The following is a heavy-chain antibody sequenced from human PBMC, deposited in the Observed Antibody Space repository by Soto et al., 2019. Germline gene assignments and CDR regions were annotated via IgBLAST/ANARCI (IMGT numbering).Heavy chain of an antibody. CDR3: VKSIDKAMVILSN. Sequence: PGGSLRLSCAASGFTFSSYAMSWVRQAPGKGLEWVSAISGSGGSTYYADSVKGRFTISRDNSKNTLYLKMNSLRAEDTAVYYCVKSIDKAMVILSNWGQGILVTVS. J-gene: IGHJ4*02. D-gene: IGHD5-18*01. CDR2: ISGSGGST. V-gene: IGHV3-23*01. CDR1: GFTFSSYA.